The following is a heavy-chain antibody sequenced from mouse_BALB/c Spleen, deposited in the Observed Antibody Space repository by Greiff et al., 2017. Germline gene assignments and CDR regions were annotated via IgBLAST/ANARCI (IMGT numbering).Heavy chain of an antibody. CDR2: ISSGSSTI. D-gene: IGHD2-2*01. CDR3: ARGDYGYDDAMDY. Sequence: EVKLMESGGDLVKPGGSLKLSCAASGFTFSSYGMSWVRQTPDKRLEWVATISSGSSTIYYADTVKGRFTISRDNPKNTLFLQMTSLRSEDTAMYYCARGDYGYDDAMDYWGQGTSVTVSS. CDR1: GFTFSSYG. J-gene: IGHJ4*01. V-gene: IGHV5-17*02.